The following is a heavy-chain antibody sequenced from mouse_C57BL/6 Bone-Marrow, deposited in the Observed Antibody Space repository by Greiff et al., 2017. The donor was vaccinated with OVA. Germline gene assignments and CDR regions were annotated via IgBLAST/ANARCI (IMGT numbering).Heavy chain of an antibody. J-gene: IGHJ3*01. CDR3: ARHYSNSFAY. CDR1: GYTFTSYW. CDR2: IDPSDSYT. D-gene: IGHD2-5*01. V-gene: IGHV1-50*01. Sequence: VQLQQPGAELVKPGASVKLSCKASGYTFTSYWMQWVKQRPGQGLEWIGEIDPSDSYTNYNQKFKGKATLTVETSSSTAYMQLSSLTSEDSAVYYCARHYSNSFAYWGQGTLVTVSA.